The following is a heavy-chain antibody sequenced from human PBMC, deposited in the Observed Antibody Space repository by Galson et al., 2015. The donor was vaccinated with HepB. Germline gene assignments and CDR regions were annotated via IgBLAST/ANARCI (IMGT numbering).Heavy chain of an antibody. Sequence: QSGAEVKKAGEPLKISCQASADIFRRCWIGWVRQMPGKGLEWMGLIYPADSDSRYSPSFQGQVTMSVDKSTRTAYLQWRSLKAADTAIYYCATMSSSWYLAPFDQWGQGTLVRVSS. V-gene: IGHV5-51*01. CDR2: IYPADSDS. CDR1: ADIFRRCW. J-gene: IGHJ4*02. D-gene: IGHD2-15*01. CDR3: ATMSSSWYLAPFDQ.